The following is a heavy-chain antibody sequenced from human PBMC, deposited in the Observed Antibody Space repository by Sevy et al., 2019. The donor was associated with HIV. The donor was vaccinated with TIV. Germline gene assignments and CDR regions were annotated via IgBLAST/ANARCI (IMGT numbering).Heavy chain of an antibody. CDR1: GYTFTTYP. V-gene: IGHV1-18*01. D-gene: IGHD3-22*01. CDR3: ARDSDGSGHYYADYFDY. J-gene: IGHJ4*02. CDR2: ISTYSGET. Sequence: ASVKVSCKASGYTFTTYPIGWVRQAPGQGLEWMGWISTYSGETRDAQKFQGRATMTTDTSTSTAYLELRSLRSDDTPVYYCARDSDGSGHYYADYFDYWGQGTLVTVSS.